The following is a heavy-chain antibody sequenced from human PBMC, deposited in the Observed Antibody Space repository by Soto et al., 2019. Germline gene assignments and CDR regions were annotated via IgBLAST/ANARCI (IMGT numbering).Heavy chain of an antibody. CDR2: IYYSGTT. J-gene: IGHJ5*02. Sequence: QVRLQESGPGLVKPSQTLSLTCIVSGGSISSGGYYWSWIRQHPGKGLELIGYIYYSGTTYYSPSLKSRVSISADTSKNQLSLKLSSVTAADTAVYYCARGAAPCWFDPWGQGTLVTVSS. CDR3: ARGAAPCWFDP. D-gene: IGHD2-15*01. V-gene: IGHV4-31*03. CDR1: GGSISSGGYY.